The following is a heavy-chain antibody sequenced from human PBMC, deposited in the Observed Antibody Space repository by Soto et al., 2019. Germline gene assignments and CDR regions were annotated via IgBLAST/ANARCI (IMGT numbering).Heavy chain of an antibody. V-gene: IGHV1-8*01. CDR2: MNPVSGDT. J-gene: IGHJ4*02. CDR1: GYTFTSYD. CDR3: ARAPRNWGFDF. D-gene: IGHD7-27*01. Sequence: QVQLVQSGAEVKKPGASVKVSCKASGYTFTSYDFNWVRQATGQGPEWLGWMNPVSGDTGYSQKFQGRVTMTSDTSISTAYMELSSLRSEDTAVYYGARAPRNWGFDFWGQGTQVTVSS.